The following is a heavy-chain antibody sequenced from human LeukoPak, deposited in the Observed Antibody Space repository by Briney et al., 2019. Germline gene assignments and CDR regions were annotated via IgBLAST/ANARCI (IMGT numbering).Heavy chain of an antibody. J-gene: IGHJ4*02. D-gene: IGHD1-26*01. CDR1: GFTFSDYW. CDR3: AREAKVGGALQY. V-gene: IGHV3-74*01. Sequence: GASLRLSCAASGFTFSDYWMHWVRQAPGKGLVWVSRINTDGSFTRYADSVQGRFTISRDTAKNTLFLQMNSLRAEDTAVYYCAREAKVGGALQYWGQGILVTVST. CDR2: INTDGSFT.